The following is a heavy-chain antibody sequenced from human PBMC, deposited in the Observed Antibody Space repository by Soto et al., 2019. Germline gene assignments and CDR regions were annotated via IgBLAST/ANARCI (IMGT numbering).Heavy chain of an antibody. V-gene: IGHV3-23*01. CDR2: ISGSGGST. D-gene: IGHD3-22*01. CDR1: GFTFSSYA. J-gene: IGHJ4*02. Sequence: GGSLRLSCAAYGFTFSSYAMSWVRQAPGKGLEWVSAISGSGGSTYYADSVKGRFTISRDNSKNTPYLQMNSLRAEDTAVYYCAKDDDSSGYYPAFCDYWGQGTQVTVSS. CDR3: AKDDDSSGYYPAFCDY.